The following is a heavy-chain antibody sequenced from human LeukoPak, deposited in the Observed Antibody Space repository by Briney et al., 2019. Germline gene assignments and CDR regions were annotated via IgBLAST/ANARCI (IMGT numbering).Heavy chain of an antibody. Sequence: SVKVSCKASGYTFTSYFMHWVRQAPGQGLEWMGGIIPIFGTANYAQKFQGRVTITADESTSTAYMELSSLRSEDTAVYYCARDLAVAGTDWFDPWGQGTLVTVSS. J-gene: IGHJ5*02. V-gene: IGHV1-69*13. CDR1: GYTFTSYF. CDR3: ARDLAVAGTDWFDP. D-gene: IGHD6-19*01. CDR2: IIPIFGTA.